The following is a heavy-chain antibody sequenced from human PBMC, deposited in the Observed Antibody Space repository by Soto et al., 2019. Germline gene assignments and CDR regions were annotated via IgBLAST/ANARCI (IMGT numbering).Heavy chain of an antibody. CDR1: GFTFSSYG. V-gene: IGHV3-30*18. J-gene: IGHJ5*02. D-gene: IGHD2-15*01. Sequence: GGSLRLSCAASGFTFSSYGMHWVRQAPGKGLEWVAVISYDGSNKYYADSVKGRFTISRDNSKNTLYLQMNSLRAEDTAVYYCAKGPPLWVVAAKNWFDPWGQGTLVTVSS. CDR3: AKGPPLWVVAAKNWFDP. CDR2: ISYDGSNK.